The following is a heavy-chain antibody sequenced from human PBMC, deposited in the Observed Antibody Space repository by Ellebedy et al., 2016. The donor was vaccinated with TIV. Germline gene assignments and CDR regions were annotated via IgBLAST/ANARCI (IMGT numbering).Heavy chain of an antibody. J-gene: IGHJ4*02. CDR3: ARPDLDY. Sequence: GGSLRLSCAASGFTVRSNYMSWVRQAPGKGLEWLSAIYSDGATYYADSVKGRFTLSRDNSKNTLYLQMNSLRAEDTAMYYCARPDLDYWGQGTLVSVSS. CDR1: GFTVRSNY. V-gene: IGHV3-53*01. CDR2: IYSDGAT.